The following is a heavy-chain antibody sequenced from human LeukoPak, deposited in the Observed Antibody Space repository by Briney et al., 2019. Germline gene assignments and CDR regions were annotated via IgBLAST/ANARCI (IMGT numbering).Heavy chain of an antibody. V-gene: IGHV1-2*02. D-gene: IGHD1-20*01. CDR1: GYTSTGYY. J-gene: IGHJ4*02. CDR2: INPNSGGT. Sequence: GASVKVSCKASGYTSTGYYMHWVRQAPGQGLEWMGWINPNSGGTNYAQKFQGRVTMTRDTSISTAYMELSRLRSDDTAVYYCARNNWNDVNGIDYWGQGTLVTVSS. CDR3: ARNNWNDVNGIDY.